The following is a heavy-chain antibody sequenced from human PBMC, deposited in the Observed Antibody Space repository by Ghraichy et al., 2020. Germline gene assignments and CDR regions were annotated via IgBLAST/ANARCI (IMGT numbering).Heavy chain of an antibody. CDR1: GGSFSSSSNY. J-gene: IGHJ4*02. Sequence: SETLSLTCTVSGGSFSSSSNYWGWIRQPPGKGLEWIGSIYYSGSTYYNPSLKSRVTISVDTSKNQFSLKLSSVTAADTAVYYCARHYTSSPKYFFDYWGQGTLVTVSS. CDR2: IYYSGST. CDR3: ARHYTSSPKYFFDY. V-gene: IGHV4-39*01. D-gene: IGHD6-13*01.